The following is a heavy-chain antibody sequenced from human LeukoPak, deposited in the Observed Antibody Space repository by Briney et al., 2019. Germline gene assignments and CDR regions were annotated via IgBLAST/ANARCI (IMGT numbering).Heavy chain of an antibody. CDR2: IYYSGST. V-gene: IGHV4-39*01. CDR1: GGSISSSSYY. D-gene: IGHD5-12*01. Sequence: SQTLSLTCTVSGGSISSSSYYWGWIRQPPGKGLEWIVSIYYSGSTYYNPSLKSRVTISVDTSKNQFSLKLSSVTAADTAVYYCATGGSGYDLVDYWXQGTLXTVSX. CDR3: ATGGSGYDLVDY. J-gene: IGHJ4*02.